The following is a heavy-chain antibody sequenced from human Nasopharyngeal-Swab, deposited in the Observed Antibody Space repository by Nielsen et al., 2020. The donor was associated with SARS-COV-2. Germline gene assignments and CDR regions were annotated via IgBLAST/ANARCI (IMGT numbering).Heavy chain of an antibody. CDR3: TTDIVGATYYGMDV. J-gene: IGHJ6*02. V-gene: IGHV3-49*04. D-gene: IGHD1-26*01. CDR2: IRSKAYGGTT. CDR1: GFTFGDYA. Sequence: GGSLRLSCTASGFTFGDYAMSWVRQAPGKGLEWVGFIRSKAYGGTTEYAASVKGRFTISRDDSKSIAYLQMNSLKTEDTAVYYCTTDIVGATYYGMDVWGQGTTVTVSS.